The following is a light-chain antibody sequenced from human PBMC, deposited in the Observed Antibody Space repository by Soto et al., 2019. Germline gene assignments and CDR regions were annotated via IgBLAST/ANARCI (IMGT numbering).Light chain of an antibody. J-gene: IGKJ3*01. CDR3: QQYENLPPKFT. CDR2: DVS. CDR1: HDISNY. Sequence: DIQMTQSPSSLSASVGDRVTITCQASHDISNYLNWYQHKAGEAPKLLIYDVSHLETGVPSRFSGSGSGTDFTFTITSLQXEDVATYYCQQYENLPPKFTFGPGTKVDIK. V-gene: IGKV1-33*01.